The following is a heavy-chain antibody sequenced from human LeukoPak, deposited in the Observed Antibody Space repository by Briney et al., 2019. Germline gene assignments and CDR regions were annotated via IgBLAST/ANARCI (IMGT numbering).Heavy chain of an antibody. Sequence: ASVKVSFKASGYTFTIYGISWVRQAPGQGLEWMGWISAYNGNTNYAQKLQGRVTMTTDTSTSTAYMELRSLRSDDTAVYYCARVSKFCSSTSCYLDYWGQGTLVTVSS. J-gene: IGHJ4*02. D-gene: IGHD2-2*01. CDR1: GYTFTIYG. V-gene: IGHV1-18*01. CDR2: ISAYNGNT. CDR3: ARVSKFCSSTSCYLDY.